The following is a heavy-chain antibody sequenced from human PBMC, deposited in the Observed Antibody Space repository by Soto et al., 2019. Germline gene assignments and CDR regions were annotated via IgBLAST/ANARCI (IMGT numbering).Heavy chain of an antibody. V-gene: IGHV3-33*01. D-gene: IGHD3-22*01. CDR3: ARDRYYYDSSGYYLYYFDY. J-gene: IGHJ4*02. Sequence: GSLRLSCAASGFTFSSYGMHWVRQVPGKGLEWVAVIWYDGSNKYYADSVKGRFTISRDNSKNTLYLQMNSLRAEDTAVYYCARDRYYYDSSGYYLYYFDYWGQGT. CDR2: IWYDGSNK. CDR1: GFTFSSYG.